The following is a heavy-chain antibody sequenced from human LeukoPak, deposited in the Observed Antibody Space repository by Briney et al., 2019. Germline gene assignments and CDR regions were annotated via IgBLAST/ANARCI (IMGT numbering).Heavy chain of an antibody. Sequence: ASVKVSCKASGYTFTSYDITWVRQATGQGLEWMGWMNPNSGNTGYAQKFQGRVTMTRNTSISTAYMELSNLRSEDTAVYYCARAYSGRYFDYWGQGTLVTVSS. J-gene: IGHJ4*02. CDR1: GYTFTSYD. CDR2: MNPNSGNT. V-gene: IGHV1-8*01. CDR3: ARAYSGRYFDY. D-gene: IGHD1-26*01.